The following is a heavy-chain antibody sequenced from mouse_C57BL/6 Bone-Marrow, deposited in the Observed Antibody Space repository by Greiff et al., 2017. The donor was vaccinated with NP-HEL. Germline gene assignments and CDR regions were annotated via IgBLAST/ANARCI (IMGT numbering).Heavy chain of an antibody. V-gene: IGHV1-59*01. J-gene: IGHJ1*03. CDR1: GYTFTSYW. D-gene: IGHD2-2*01. Sequence: QVQLQQPGAELVRPGTSVKLSCKASGYTFTSYWMHWVKQRPGQGLEWIGVIDPSDSYTNYNQKFKGKATLTVDTSSSTAYMQLSSLTSEDSAVYYCARGGYAYWYFDVWGTGTTVTVSS. CDR3: ARGGYAYWYFDV. CDR2: IDPSDSYT.